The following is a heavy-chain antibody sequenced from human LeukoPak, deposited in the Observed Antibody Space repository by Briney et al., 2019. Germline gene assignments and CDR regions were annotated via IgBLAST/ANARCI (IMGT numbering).Heavy chain of an antibody. CDR1: GGTFSSYA. Sequence: RASVKVSCKASGGTFSSYAISWVRQAPGQGLEWMGGIIPIFGTANYAQKFQGRVTITADESTSTAYMELSSLRSEDTAVYYCARVGYSSGWEYYYYGMDVWGQGTTVTVSS. V-gene: IGHV1-69*13. J-gene: IGHJ6*02. D-gene: IGHD6-19*01. CDR3: ARVGYSSGWEYYYYGMDV. CDR2: IIPIFGTA.